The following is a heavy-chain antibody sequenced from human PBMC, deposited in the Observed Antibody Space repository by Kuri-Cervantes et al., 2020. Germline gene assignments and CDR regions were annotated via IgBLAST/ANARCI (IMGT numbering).Heavy chain of an antibody. J-gene: IGHJ4*02. Sequence: SETLSLTCTVSGGSITTNDYYWSWIRQPPGKGLEWIGTIYHSGNTYYNPSLKSRVTLSVDTSKNQFSLNLSSVTAADTAVYFCARHPAGSSFDYWGQGTLVTVSS. D-gene: IGHD1-26*01. V-gene: IGHV4-39*01. CDR3: ARHPAGSSFDY. CDR1: GGSITTNDYY. CDR2: IYHSGNT.